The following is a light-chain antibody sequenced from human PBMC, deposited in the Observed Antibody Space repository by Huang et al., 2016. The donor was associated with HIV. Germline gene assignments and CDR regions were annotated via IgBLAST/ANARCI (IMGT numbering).Light chain of an antibody. CDR1: QTLSNW. Sequence: DIQMTQSASTLSASVGDRVTITCRASQTLSNWLAWYPQKPGKAPNLLIYKASTLESGGPSRFSGSGSETGFTLTISSLQPDDFATYYCHHYNSYSGAFGQGTKVEIK. J-gene: IGKJ1*01. CDR3: HHYNSYSGA. CDR2: KAS. V-gene: IGKV1-5*03.